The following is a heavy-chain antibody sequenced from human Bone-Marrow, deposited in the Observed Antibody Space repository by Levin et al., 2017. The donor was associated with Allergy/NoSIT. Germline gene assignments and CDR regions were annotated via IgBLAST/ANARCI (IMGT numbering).Heavy chain of an antibody. CDR2: IIPIFGTA. J-gene: IGHJ6*02. CDR3: ATTIFGVVIMPYYYGMDV. V-gene: IGHV1-69*13. D-gene: IGHD3-3*01. Sequence: SVKVSCKASGGTFSSYAISWVRQAPGQGLEWMGGIIPIFGTANYAQKFQGRVTITADESTSTAYMELSSLRSEDTAVYYCATTIFGVVIMPYYYGMDVWGQGTTVTVSS. CDR1: GGTFSSYA.